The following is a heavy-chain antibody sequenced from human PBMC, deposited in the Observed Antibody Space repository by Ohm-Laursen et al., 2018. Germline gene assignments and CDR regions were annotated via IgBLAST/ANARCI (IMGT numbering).Heavy chain of an antibody. CDR1: GFTFRNYW. V-gene: IGHV3-7*01. CDR3: ARRRGLDV. J-gene: IGHJ6*02. CDR2: IKEDGSEK. Sequence: SLRLSCAASGFTFRNYWMSWVRQAPGKGLEWVANIKEDGSEKYYVDSVKGRFTISRDNTKKSLYLQMNSLRAEDAAVYYCARRRGLDVWGQGTTVTVSS.